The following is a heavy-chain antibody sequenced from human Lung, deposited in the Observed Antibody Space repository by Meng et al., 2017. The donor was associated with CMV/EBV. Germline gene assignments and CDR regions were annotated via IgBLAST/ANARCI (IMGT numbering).Heavy chain of an antibody. V-gene: IGHV4-34*01. D-gene: IGHD2-2*02. CDR3: ARGGYCSSTSCYKLYRNWFDP. J-gene: IGHJ5*02. CDR2: INHSGST. Sequence: SCAVYGGSFSGYYWSWIRQPPGKGLEWIGEINHSGSTNYNPSLKSRVTISVDTSKNQFSLKLSSVTAADTAVYYCARGGYCSSTSCYKLYRNWFDPWGQGXLVTVSS. CDR1: GGSFSGYY.